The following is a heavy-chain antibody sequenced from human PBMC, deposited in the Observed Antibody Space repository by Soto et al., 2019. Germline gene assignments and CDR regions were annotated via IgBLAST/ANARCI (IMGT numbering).Heavy chain of an antibody. V-gene: IGHV4-4*07. CDR1: GGSVSSYY. CDR2: IYTSGST. CDR3: ARGMYSSSWYWFDP. Sequence: SETLSLTCTVSGGSVSSYYWSWIRQPAGKGLEWIGRIYTSGSTNYNPSLKSRVTMSVDTSKNQFSLKLSSVTAADTAVYYWARGMYSSSWYWFDPGGQGTLVTVSS. J-gene: IGHJ5*02. D-gene: IGHD6-13*01.